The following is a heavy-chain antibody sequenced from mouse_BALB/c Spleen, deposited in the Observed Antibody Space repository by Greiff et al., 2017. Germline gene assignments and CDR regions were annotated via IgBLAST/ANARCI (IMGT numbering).Heavy chain of an antibody. J-gene: IGHJ2*01. CDR1: GDSITSGY. V-gene: IGHV3-8*02. Sequence: EVKLMESGPSLVKPSQTLSLTCSVTGDSITSGYWNWIRKFPGNKLEYMGYISYSGSTYYNPSLKSRISITRDTSKNQYYLQLNSVTTEDTATYYCARAEMVRDYFDYWGQGTTLTVSS. CDR2: ISYSGST. CDR3: ARAEMVRDYFDY. D-gene: IGHD2-1*01.